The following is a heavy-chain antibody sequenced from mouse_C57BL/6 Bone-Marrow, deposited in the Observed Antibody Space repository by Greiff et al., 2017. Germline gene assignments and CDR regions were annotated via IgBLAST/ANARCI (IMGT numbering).Heavy chain of an antibody. CDR1: GYTFTSYG. Sequence: VHLVESGAELARPGASVKLSCKASGYTFTSYGISWVKQRTGQGLEWIGEIYPRSGNTYYNEKFKGKATLTADKSSSTAYMELRSLTSEDSAVYFCARSREGAWFAYWGQGTLVTVSA. CDR3: ARSREGAWFAY. V-gene: IGHV1-81*01. J-gene: IGHJ3*01. CDR2: IYPRSGNT.